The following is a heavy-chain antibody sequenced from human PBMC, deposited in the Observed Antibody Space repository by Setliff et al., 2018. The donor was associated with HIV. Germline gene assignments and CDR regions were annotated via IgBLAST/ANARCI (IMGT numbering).Heavy chain of an antibody. Sequence: ASVKVSCKASGFSFSRHYIHWVRQAPGQGLEWMGMINPSDGIPSYAQKFQGRVVVTRDTSRSTVYMELSSLRSEDTAVYFCTRAFPPMIPAAFDIWGLGTRGTVS. D-gene: IGHD3-22*01. J-gene: IGHJ3*02. V-gene: IGHV1-46*01. CDR1: GFSFSRHY. CDR2: INPSDGIP. CDR3: TRAFPPMIPAAFDI.